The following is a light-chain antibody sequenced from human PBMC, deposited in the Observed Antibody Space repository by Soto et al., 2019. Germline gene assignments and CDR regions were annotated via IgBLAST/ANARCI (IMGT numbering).Light chain of an antibody. J-gene: IGKJ1*01. CDR1: QSISRY. V-gene: IGKV3-20*01. CDR2: GAS. CDR3: QQYGSSPPT. Sequence: IVLTQSPGTLSSSPGERTTLSCRASQSISRYLAWYQQKPGQGPRLLIYGASSRATGTPDRFSGSGSGTDFTLTINRLEPEDFALYYCQQYGSSPPTFGHGTKVDIK.